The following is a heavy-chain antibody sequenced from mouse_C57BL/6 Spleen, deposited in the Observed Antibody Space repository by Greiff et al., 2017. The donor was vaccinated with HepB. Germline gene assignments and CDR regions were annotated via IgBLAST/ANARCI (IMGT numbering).Heavy chain of an antibody. J-gene: IGHJ3*01. Sequence: QVHVKQPGAELVMPGASVKLSCKASGYTFTSYWMHWVKQRPGQGLEWIGEIDPSDSYTNYNQKFKGKSTLTVDKSSSTAYMQLSSLTSEDSAVYYCARSTGGNYGFAYWGQGTLVTVSA. CDR2: IDPSDSYT. CDR1: GYTFTSYW. V-gene: IGHV1-69*01. CDR3: ARSTGGNYGFAY. D-gene: IGHD2-1*01.